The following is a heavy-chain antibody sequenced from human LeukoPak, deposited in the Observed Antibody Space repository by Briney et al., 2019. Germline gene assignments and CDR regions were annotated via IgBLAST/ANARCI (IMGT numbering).Heavy chain of an antibody. CDR2: MNSDGRST. J-gene: IGHJ4*02. V-gene: IGHV3-74*01. D-gene: IGHD3-22*01. CDR3: ATGSGSYYSH. Sequence: PGGSLRLSCTASGFTFGDNWMHWVRQAPGKGLVWVSRMNSDGRSTYYADSVRGRFTISRDNSKNTLHLQMSSLRAEDTAVYYCATGSGSYYSHWGQGTLVTVSS. CDR1: GFTFGDNW.